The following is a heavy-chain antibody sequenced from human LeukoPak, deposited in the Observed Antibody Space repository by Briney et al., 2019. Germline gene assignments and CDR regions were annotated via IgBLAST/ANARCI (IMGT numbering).Heavy chain of an antibody. CDR1: GFTFDDYA. Sequence: GGSLRLSCAASGFTFDDYAMHWVRQAPGKGLEWVSGISWNSGSIGYADSVKGRFTISRDNAKNSLYLQMNSLRAEDTAVYYCARDYYYEYFDYWGQGTLVTVSS. V-gene: IGHV3-9*01. CDR3: ARDYYYEYFDY. J-gene: IGHJ4*02. D-gene: IGHD3-22*01. CDR2: ISWNSGSI.